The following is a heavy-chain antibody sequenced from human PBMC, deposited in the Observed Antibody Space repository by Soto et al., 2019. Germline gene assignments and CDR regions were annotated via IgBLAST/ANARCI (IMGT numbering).Heavy chain of an antibody. CDR3: ARNSPGYYYGMDV. D-gene: IGHD5-18*01. J-gene: IGHJ6*02. Sequence: GESLKISCKGSGYSFTSYWIGWVRQMPGKGLEWMGIIYPGDSDTRYSPSFQGQVTISAGKSISTAYLQWSSLKASDTAMYYCARNSPGYYYGMDVWGQGTTVTVSS. V-gene: IGHV5-51*01. CDR1: GYSFTSYW. CDR2: IYPGDSDT.